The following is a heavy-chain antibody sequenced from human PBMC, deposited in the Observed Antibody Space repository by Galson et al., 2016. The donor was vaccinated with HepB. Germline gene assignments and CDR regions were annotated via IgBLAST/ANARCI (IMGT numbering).Heavy chain of an antibody. D-gene: IGHD4-11*01. CDR3: ARAGLLTKASFDC. Sequence: EPLSLTCTVSDGSIRSSSLSWGWIRQPPGKGLEWIGTVYRGKTYYNPSLEGRVTISADMPTDLLSLKLTSLTAADTAVYYCARAGLLTKASFDCWSQGTLVAVSS. V-gene: IGHV4-39*01. J-gene: IGHJ4*02. CDR1: DGSIRSSSLS. CDR2: VYRGKT.